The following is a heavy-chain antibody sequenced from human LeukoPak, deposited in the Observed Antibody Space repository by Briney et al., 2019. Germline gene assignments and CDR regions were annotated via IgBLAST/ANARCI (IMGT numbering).Heavy chain of an antibody. Sequence: SETLSLTCTVSGDSISSYYWSWIRQPPGKGLEWIGYIYYSGSTNYNPSLKSRVTISVGTSKNQFSLKLSSVTAADTAVYYCARDVGITIFGVADDAFDIWGQGTMVTVSS. V-gene: IGHV4-59*01. J-gene: IGHJ3*02. CDR1: GDSISSYY. D-gene: IGHD3-3*01. CDR2: IYYSGST. CDR3: ARDVGITIFGVADDAFDI.